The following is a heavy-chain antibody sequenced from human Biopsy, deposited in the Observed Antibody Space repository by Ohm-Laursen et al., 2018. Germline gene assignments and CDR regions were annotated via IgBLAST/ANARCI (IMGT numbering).Heavy chain of an antibody. CDR2: IYYSGIAA. J-gene: IGHJ2*01. Sequence: SDTLSLTCTVSGGSITDDYWSWIRQSPGKGLEWIGYIYYSGIAANYNPSLKGRVTISVDTSKHQFSLRLTSATAADTAVYYCARDRGYYSDRTVPGYFDLWGRGTLVTVSS. CDR1: GGSITDDY. D-gene: IGHD3-22*01. CDR3: ARDRGYYSDRTVPGYFDL. V-gene: IGHV4-59*01.